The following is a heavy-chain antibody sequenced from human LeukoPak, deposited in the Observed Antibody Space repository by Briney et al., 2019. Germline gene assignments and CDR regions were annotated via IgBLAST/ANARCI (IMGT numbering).Heavy chain of an antibody. CDR2: LSSSGGST. J-gene: IGHJ4*02. V-gene: IGHV3-23*01. D-gene: IGHD6-19*01. CDR1: GFTFSSYA. CDR3: ARVSPLAGGIAVAYGPRYYFDY. Sequence: PGGSLRLSCAASGFTFSSYAMTWVRQAPGKGLEWVSVLSSSGGSTYYADSVKGRFTISRDNSKNTLYLQMNSLRAEDTALYHCARVSPLAGGIAVAYGPRYYFDYWGQGALVTVSS.